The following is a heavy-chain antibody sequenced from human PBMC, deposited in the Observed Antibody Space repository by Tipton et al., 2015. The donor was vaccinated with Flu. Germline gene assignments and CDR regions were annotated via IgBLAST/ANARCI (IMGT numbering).Heavy chain of an antibody. J-gene: IGHJ4*02. Sequence: TLSLTCNVSGASISNYYWTWIRRPPGKGLEWIGYIYYTGSTNYNPSLKSRVTISLDTSKNQFSLKLSSVTAADTAVYYCARAPTTAVAYVWGQGTLVTVSS. CDR2: IYYTGST. CDR1: GASISNYY. CDR3: ARAPTTAVAYV. V-gene: IGHV4-59*08. D-gene: IGHD5-18*01.